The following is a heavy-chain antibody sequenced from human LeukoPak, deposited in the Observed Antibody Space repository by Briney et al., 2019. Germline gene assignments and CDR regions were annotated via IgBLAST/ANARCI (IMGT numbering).Heavy chain of an antibody. CDR2: MYHSGDT. J-gene: IGHJ5*02. CDR3: ARSKAHLSTSWYGTWFDP. Sequence: ASETLSLTCTVSGYSVSSGYYWGWIRQPPGKGLEWIGSMYHSGDTYYNPSLKSRVTISVDTSKNQLSLKLSSVTAADTAVYYCARSKAHLSTSWYGTWFDPWGQGTLVTVSS. V-gene: IGHV4-38-2*02. D-gene: IGHD2-2*01. CDR1: GYSVSSGYY.